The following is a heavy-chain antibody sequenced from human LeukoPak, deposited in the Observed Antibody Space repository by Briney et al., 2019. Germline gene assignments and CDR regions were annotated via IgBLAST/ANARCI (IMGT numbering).Heavy chain of an antibody. V-gene: IGHV4-39*07. D-gene: IGHD6-13*01. J-gene: IGHJ3*02. CDR1: GGSISSSSYY. Sequence: SETLSLTCTVSGGSISSSSYYWGWIRQPPGKGLGWIGSIYSSGSTYYNPSLKSRVTISLDTSKNHFSLKLSSVTAADTAVYYCARTGGPTYKSSWFIWGQGTMVTVSS. CDR2: IYSSGST. CDR3: ARTGGPTYKSSWFI.